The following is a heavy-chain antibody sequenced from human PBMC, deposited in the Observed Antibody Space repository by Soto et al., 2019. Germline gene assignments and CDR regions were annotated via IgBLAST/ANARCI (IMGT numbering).Heavy chain of an antibody. CDR2: ISAYNGDT. Sequence: QVQLVQSGAEVKKPGASVKVSFKASGYSFTSYDISWVRQAPGQGLEWMGWISAYNGDTDYAHNLQGRVTLTTDTSTTTAYMKLRSLRSDDTAVYYCARGASSLPGFYWGQGTLVTVSS. D-gene: IGHD6-13*01. CDR3: ARGASSLPGFY. J-gene: IGHJ4*02. V-gene: IGHV1-18*01. CDR1: GYSFTSYD.